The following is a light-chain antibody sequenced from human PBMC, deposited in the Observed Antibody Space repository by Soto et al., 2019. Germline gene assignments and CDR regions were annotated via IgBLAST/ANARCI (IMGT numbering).Light chain of an antibody. CDR2: AAS. J-gene: IGKJ2*01. CDR1: QSISSY. V-gene: IGKV1-39*01. CDR3: QQYYSTPTPPT. Sequence: DIQMTQSPSSLSASVGDRVTITCRASQSISSYLNWYQQKPGKAPKLLIYAASSLQSGVPSRFSGSGSGTDFTLTISSLQAEDVAVYYCQQYYSTPTPPTFGQGTKLEIK.